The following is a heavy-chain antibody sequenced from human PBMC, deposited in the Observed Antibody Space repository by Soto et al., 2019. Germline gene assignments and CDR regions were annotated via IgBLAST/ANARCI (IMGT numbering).Heavy chain of an antibody. D-gene: IGHD6-6*01. Sequence: APVKVSCKFSGYTLTELSMHWVRQAPGKGLEWMGGFDPEDGETIYAQKFQGRVTMTEDTSTDTAYMELSSLRSEDTAVYYCATSSIAAPGYVNTLGRGRRITVS. CDR3: ATSSIAAPGYVNT. V-gene: IGHV1-24*01. CDR1: GYTLTELS. J-gene: IGHJ5*02. CDR2: FDPEDGET.